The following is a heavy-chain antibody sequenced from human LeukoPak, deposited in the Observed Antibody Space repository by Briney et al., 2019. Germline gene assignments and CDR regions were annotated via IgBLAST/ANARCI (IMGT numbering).Heavy chain of an antibody. J-gene: IGHJ4*02. Sequence: GGSLRLSCTTSGFTFSNYNINWVRQAPGKGLEWVSYISSNSGNTYYADSVKGRFTISRDNSKNTLYLQVNSLRAEDTAVYYCARANCGGDCFPYYFDYWGQGTLVTVSS. D-gene: IGHD2-21*02. CDR3: ARANCGGDCFPYYFDY. CDR2: ISSNSGNT. CDR1: GFTFSNYN. V-gene: IGHV3-48*01.